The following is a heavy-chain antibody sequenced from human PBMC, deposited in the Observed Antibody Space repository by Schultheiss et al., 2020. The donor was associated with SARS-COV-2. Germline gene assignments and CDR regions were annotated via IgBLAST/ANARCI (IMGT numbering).Heavy chain of an antibody. J-gene: IGHJ3*02. CDR3: ASEAAYCGGDCYGNDAFDI. V-gene: IGHV4-59*12. CDR2: IYYSGST. Sequence: SETLSLTCTVSGGSISSYYWSWIRQPPGKGLEWIGYIYYSGSTNYNPSLKSRVTISVDTSKNQFSLKLSSVTAEDTAVYYCASEAAYCGGDCYGNDAFDIWGQGTMVTVSS. CDR1: GGSISSYY. D-gene: IGHD2-21*01.